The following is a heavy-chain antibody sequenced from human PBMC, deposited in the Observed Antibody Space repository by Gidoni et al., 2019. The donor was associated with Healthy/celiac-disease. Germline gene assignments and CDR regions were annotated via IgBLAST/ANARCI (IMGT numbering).Heavy chain of an antibody. CDR2: IGGSGGST. D-gene: IGHD3-16*02. V-gene: IGHV3-23*01. CDR1: GFTFSSCA. Sequence: VQMLESGGCLVQPGGSLRLSCAASGFTFSSCAMSWVRQAPGKGLEWVSAIGGSGGSTYYADSVKGRFTISRDNSKNTLYLQMNSLRAEDTAVYYCAKGAITFGGVIVGFDYWGQGTLVTVSS. J-gene: IGHJ4*02. CDR3: AKGAITFGGVIVGFDY.